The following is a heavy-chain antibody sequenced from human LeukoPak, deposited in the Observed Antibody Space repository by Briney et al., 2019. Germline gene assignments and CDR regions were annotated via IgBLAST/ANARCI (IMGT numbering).Heavy chain of an antibody. Sequence: GGSLRLSCAASGFTFSSYGMHWGRQAPGQGLEWVAVISYDGSNKYYADSVKGRFTISRDNSKNTLYLQMNSLRAEDTAVYYCAKKEVAYDYWGQGTLVTVSS. CDR3: AKKEVAYDY. J-gene: IGHJ4*02. CDR1: GFTFSSYG. V-gene: IGHV3-30*18. CDR2: ISYDGSNK. D-gene: IGHD5-12*01.